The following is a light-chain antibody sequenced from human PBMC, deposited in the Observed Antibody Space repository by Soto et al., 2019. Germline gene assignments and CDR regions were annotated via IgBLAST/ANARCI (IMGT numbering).Light chain of an antibody. V-gene: IGKV3-15*01. Sequence: DIVMTLSPATLSVAPGERVTLSCRASQGVSRKLAWYQHKPGQAPRLLISGASTGATGIPARFSGSGSGTEFTLTIISLQSEDCAIYYCQQYPTLPITFAGGTKVDIK. CDR1: QGVSRK. CDR2: GAS. CDR3: QQYPTLPIT. J-gene: IGKJ4*01.